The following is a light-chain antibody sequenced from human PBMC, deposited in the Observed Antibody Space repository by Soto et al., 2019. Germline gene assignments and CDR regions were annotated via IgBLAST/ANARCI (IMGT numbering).Light chain of an antibody. CDR3: QQYNTYST. CDR2: KAS. J-gene: IGKJ1*01. Sequence: DIQMTQSPSTLSASVGDTVTITCRASQSITTWLAWYQQKPGKVPKLLLYKASSLESGVPSRFSGSGSGTEFTLTISSLQPDDFATDYGQQYNTYSTFGQGTKVESK. V-gene: IGKV1-5*03. CDR1: QSITTW.